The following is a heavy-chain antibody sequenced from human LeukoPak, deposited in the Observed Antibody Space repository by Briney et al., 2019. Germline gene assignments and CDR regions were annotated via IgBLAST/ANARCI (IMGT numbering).Heavy chain of an antibody. J-gene: IGHJ3*02. CDR2: IYYSGST. CDR3: ARVPGSRDAFDI. CDR1: GGSISSYY. V-gene: IGHV4-59*01. D-gene: IGHD1-14*01. Sequence: PSETLSLTRTVSGGSISSYYWSWIRQPPGKGLEWIGYIYYSGSTNYNPSLKSRVTISVDTSKNQFSLKLSSVTAADTAVYYCARVPGSRDAFDIWGQGTMVTVPS.